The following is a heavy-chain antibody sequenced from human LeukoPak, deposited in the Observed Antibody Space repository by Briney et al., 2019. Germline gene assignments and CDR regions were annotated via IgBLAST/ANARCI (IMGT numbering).Heavy chain of an antibody. Sequence: SETLSLTCAVSGGSICSGGYSWSWIRQPPGKGLEWIGYIYHSGSTYYNPSLKSRVTISVDRSKNQFSLKLSSVTAADTAVYYCARVTYGSGSYCFDYWGQGTLVTVSS. CDR1: GGSICSGGYS. J-gene: IGHJ4*02. CDR3: ARVTYGSGSYCFDY. CDR2: IYHSGST. V-gene: IGHV4-30-2*01. D-gene: IGHD3-10*01.